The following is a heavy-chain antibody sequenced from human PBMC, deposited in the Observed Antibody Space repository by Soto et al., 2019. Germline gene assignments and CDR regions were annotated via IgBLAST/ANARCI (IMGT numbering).Heavy chain of an antibody. CDR2: LYYGRSA. CDR1: GDSISTYY. J-gene: IGHJ4*02. Sequence: QVQLQESGPGLVKPSETLSLTCAVSGDSISTYYCMWIRQPPGKGLESIGYLYYGRSANYNPSLKSRVTLSVDTSTNQCSLTLSSLTAADTAVYYCALRSMAVVPEYWGQGTLVTVSS. V-gene: IGHV4-59*01. D-gene: IGHD3-22*01. CDR3: ALRSMAVVPEY.